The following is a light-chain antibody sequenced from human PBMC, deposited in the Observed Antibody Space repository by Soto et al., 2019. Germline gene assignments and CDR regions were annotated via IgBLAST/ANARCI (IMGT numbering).Light chain of an antibody. CDR1: QSINIY. Sequence: IQMTQSPSSLSASVGDRVTVTCRASQSINIYLNWYQQKPGKAPTLLIYGASSLQSGVPSRFSGGGSRTDFTLTSSSLQPEDFANYYCQQSYRSPYTFGQGTKLEIK. J-gene: IGKJ2*01. V-gene: IGKV1-39*01. CDR3: QQSYRSPYT. CDR2: GAS.